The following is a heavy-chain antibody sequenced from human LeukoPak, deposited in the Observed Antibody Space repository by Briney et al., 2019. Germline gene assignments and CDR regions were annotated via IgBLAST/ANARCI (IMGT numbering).Heavy chain of an antibody. J-gene: IGHJ4*02. CDR3: ARDPSSKLDIDY. CDR1: GGTFSSYA. CDR2: IIPIFGTA. Sequence: EASVKVSCKASGGTFSSYAISWVRQAPGQGLEWMGGIIPIFGTANYAQKFQGRVTITADKSTSTAYMELSSLRSEDTAVYYCARDPSSKLDIDYWGQGTLVTVSS. V-gene: IGHV1-69*06. D-gene: IGHD2-2*01.